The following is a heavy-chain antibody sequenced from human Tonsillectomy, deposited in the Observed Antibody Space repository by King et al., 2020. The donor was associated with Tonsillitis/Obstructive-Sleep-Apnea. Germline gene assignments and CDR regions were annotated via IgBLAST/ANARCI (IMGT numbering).Heavy chain of an antibody. Sequence: VQLVQSGAEVKKTGSSVKVSCKASGGTFSSYAINWVRQAPGQGLEWMVRVIPTVDIVKYAQKFQGRVTISADTSTTTAYMELSSLRSEDTAVYYCAREGPGRGSWGYNWFDSWGQGTLVTVSS. J-gene: IGHJ5*01. V-gene: IGHV1-69*09. D-gene: IGHD3-10*01. CDR1: GGTFSSYA. CDR3: AREGPGRGSWGYNWFDS. CDR2: VIPTVDIV.